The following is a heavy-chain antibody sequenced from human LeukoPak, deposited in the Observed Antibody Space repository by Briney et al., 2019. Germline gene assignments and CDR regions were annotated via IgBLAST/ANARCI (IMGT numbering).Heavy chain of an antibody. D-gene: IGHD4-23*01. Sequence: PGGSLRLSCVASGFTFSSYWMTWVRQAPGKGLEWVSYISSSDSTIYYADSVKGRFAVSRDNAKNSLYLQMNSLRDEDTAVYYCARDYGGSSPFDYWGQGTLVTVSS. CDR1: GFTFSSYW. CDR2: ISSSDSTI. J-gene: IGHJ4*02. V-gene: IGHV3-48*02. CDR3: ARDYGGSSPFDY.